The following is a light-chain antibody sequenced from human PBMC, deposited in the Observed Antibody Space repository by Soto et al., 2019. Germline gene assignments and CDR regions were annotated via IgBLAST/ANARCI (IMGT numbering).Light chain of an antibody. CDR3: QQYGSSPET. J-gene: IGKJ1*01. CDR1: QSVSSSF. V-gene: IGKV3-20*01. CDR2: GAS. Sequence: EIVLTQSPGTLSLSPGERATLSCRASQSVSSSFLAWYQKKPGQSPRLVIYGASSTAPGIPDRFSGSGSGTDFTLTISRLEPEDFAVYYCQQYGSSPETFGQGTKVEIK.